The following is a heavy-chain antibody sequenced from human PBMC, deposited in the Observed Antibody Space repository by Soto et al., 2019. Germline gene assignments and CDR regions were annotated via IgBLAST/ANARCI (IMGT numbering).Heavy chain of an antibody. D-gene: IGHD6-13*01. CDR2: ISGDGSST. J-gene: IGHJ4*02. V-gene: IGHV3-11*06. CDR3: ARVVGIAAAGPYEF. CDR1: GITFSDNY. Sequence: GGSLRLSCAVSGITFSDNYMSWIRQAPGKGLEWLSHISGDGSSTDYADSLKGRFTISRDNAENSLYLQMNSLRPEDTAMYYCARVVGIAAAGPYEFWGQATLVTVSS.